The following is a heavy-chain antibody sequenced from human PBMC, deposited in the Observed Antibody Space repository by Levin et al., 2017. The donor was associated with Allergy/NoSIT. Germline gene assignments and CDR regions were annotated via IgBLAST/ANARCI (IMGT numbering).Heavy chain of an antibody. CDR2: ISWNSGSI. D-gene: IGHD6-19*01. Sequence: SCAASGFTFDDYAMHWVRQAPGKGLEWVSGISWNSGSIGYADSVKGRFTISRDNAKNSLYLQMNSLRAEDTALYYCAKDSAPQIAVAGTGCNWFDPWGQGTLVTVSS. V-gene: IGHV3-9*01. CDR1: GFTFDDYA. J-gene: IGHJ5*02. CDR3: AKDSAPQIAVAGTGCNWFDP.